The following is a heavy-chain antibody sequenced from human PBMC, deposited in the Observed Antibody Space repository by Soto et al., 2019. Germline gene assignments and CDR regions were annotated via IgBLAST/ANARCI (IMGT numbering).Heavy chain of an antibody. V-gene: IGHV2-5*01. CDR3: AHRPPFADYNLDY. CDR1: GFSLSTGGVG. D-gene: IGHD1-20*01. J-gene: IGHJ4*02. CDR2: IYWNGET. Sequence: QITLKESGPTLVKPTQTLTLTCNFSGFSLSTGGVGVAWVRQPPGKALEWLTLIYWNGETRTSPSLENRLTGTKDASKIHVDLTMTNIDPVDTDSYSWAHRPPFADYNLDYWGQGIRVTVSS.